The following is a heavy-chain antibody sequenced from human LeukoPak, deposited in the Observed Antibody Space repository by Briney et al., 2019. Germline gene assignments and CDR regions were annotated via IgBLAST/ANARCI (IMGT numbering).Heavy chain of an antibody. J-gene: IGHJ4*02. Sequence: PGGSLRLSCAASGFTFSSYGMHWVRQAPGKGLEWVAVISYDGSNKYYADSVKGRFTISRDNSKNPLYLQMNSLRAEDTAVYYCAKDHRPVDFWSIDYFDYWGQGTLVTVSS. V-gene: IGHV3-30*18. CDR2: ISYDGSNK. CDR1: GFTFSSYG. D-gene: IGHD3-3*01. CDR3: AKDHRPVDFWSIDYFDY.